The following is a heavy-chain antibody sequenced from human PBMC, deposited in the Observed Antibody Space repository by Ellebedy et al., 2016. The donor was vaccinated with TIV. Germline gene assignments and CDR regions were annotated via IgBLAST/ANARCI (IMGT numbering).Heavy chain of an antibody. D-gene: IGHD3-3*01. V-gene: IGHV3-21*01. CDR1: GFTFSSYS. Sequence: GGSLRLSXAASGFTFSSYSMNWVRQAPGKGLEWVSSISSSSSYIYYADSVKGRFTISRDNAKNSLYLQMNSLRAEDTAVYYCARDWLEITIFGVDPLLDYWGQGTLVTVSS. CDR3: ARDWLEITIFGVDPLLDY. CDR2: ISSSSSYI. J-gene: IGHJ4*02.